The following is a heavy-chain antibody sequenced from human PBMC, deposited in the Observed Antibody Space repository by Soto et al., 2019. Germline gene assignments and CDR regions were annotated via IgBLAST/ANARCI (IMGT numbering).Heavy chain of an antibody. CDR3: VKWGRYNAGDV. CDR2: ITPNGGST. Sequence: GGSLRLSCSASGFTFSSSAMQWVRQAPGKGLEYLSAITPNGGSTYYADSVKGRSTISRDNSKNTLHLQVSSLRVEDTAVYYCVKWGRYNAGDVWGQGTTVTVSS. V-gene: IGHV3-64D*08. D-gene: IGHD2-2*02. CDR1: GFTFSSSA. J-gene: IGHJ6*02.